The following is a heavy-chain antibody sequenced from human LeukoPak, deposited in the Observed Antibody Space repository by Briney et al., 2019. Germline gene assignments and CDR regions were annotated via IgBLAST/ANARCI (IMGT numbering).Heavy chain of an antibody. V-gene: IGHV3-74*01. CDR1: GFTFSSYW. J-gene: IGHJ4*02. CDR2: INSDGSST. Sequence: GGSLRLCCAASGFTFSSYWMHWVRQVAGKGLVWVSRINSDGSSTSYADSVKGRFTISRDNAKNTLYLQMNSLRAEDTAVYYCARGSRSWPADYWGQGTLVTVSS. CDR3: ARGSRSWPADY. D-gene: IGHD6-13*01.